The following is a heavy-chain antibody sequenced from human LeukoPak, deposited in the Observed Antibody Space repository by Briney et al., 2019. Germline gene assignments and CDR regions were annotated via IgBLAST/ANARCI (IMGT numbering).Heavy chain of an antibody. D-gene: IGHD3-10*01. Sequence: GGSLRLSCAASGFTFGDYAMHWVRQAPGKGLEWVSGISWNSGSIGYADSVKGRFTISRDNAKNSLYLQMNSLRAEDTALYYCAKDIRRDYGSGRGFDYWGQGTLVTVSS. CDR3: AKDIRRDYGSGRGFDY. J-gene: IGHJ4*02. CDR1: GFTFGDYA. CDR2: ISWNSGSI. V-gene: IGHV3-9*01.